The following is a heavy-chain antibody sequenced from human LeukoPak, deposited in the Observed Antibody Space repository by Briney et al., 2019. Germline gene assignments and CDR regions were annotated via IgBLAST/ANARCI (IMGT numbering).Heavy chain of an antibody. D-gene: IGHD3-3*01. J-gene: IGHJ4*02. Sequence: ASVKVSCKASGYTFTAYYLHWVRQAPSEGLEWLGGLTPLAGTPNYAQKFQGRLTISADKSTSTVYMELSRLTSEDTAVYFCAKFWSGYYTDWGQGTLVSVSS. CDR1: GYTFTAYY. CDR3: AKFWSGYYTD. V-gene: IGHV1-46*01. CDR2: LTPLAGTP.